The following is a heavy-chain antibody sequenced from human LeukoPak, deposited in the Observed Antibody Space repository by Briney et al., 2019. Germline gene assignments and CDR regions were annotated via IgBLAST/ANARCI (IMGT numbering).Heavy chain of an antibody. CDR2: INPNSGGT. CDR3: ARDLSITMVRGVISLGY. V-gene: IGHV1-2*02. D-gene: IGHD3-10*01. Sequence: ASVKVSCKASGYTFTGYYMHWVRQAPGQGLEWMGWINPNSGGTNYAQKFQGRVTMTRDTSISTAYMELSRLRSDDTAVYYCARDLSITMVRGVISLGYRGQGTLVTVSS. J-gene: IGHJ4*02. CDR1: GYTFTGYY.